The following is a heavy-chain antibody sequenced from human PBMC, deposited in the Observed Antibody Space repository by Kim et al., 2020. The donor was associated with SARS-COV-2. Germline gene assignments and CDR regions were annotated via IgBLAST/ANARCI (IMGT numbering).Heavy chain of an antibody. CDR1: GFILSDYY. Sequence: GGSLRLSCEASGFILSDYYMSWIRQSPGKGLEWVSYITSRGSTIYYADSVKGRFTISRDNAKNSLYLQMNSLRAEDTAVYYCARFNGWLRFSFDYWGQGTLVTVSS. CDR2: ITSRGSTI. J-gene: IGHJ4*02. D-gene: IGHD5-12*01. CDR3: ARFNGWLRFSFDY. V-gene: IGHV3-11*01.